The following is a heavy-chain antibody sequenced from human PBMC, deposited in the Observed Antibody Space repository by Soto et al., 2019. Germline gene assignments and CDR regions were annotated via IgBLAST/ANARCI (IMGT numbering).Heavy chain of an antibody. V-gene: IGHV4-30-4*01. Sequence: QVQLQESGPGLVKPSQTLSLTCTVSGGSISSGDYYWSWIRQPPGKGLEWIGYIYYSGSTYYNPSLKSRVTMSVDTSKNQFSLKLSSVTAAATAVYYCARVGGFGATTIDYWGQGTLVTVSS. CDR2: IYYSGST. D-gene: IGHD3-10*01. CDR3: ARVGGFGATTIDY. J-gene: IGHJ4*02. CDR1: GGSISSGDYY.